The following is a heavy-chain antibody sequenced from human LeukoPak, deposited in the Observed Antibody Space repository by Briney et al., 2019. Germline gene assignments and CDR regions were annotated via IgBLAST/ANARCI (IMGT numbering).Heavy chain of an antibody. Sequence: PGGSLRLSCAASGFTFSSYAMHWVRQAPGKGLEYVSAISSNGGSTYYANSVKGRFTISRDNSKNTLYLQMGSLRAEDMAVYYCARGRIAVVWFDYWGQGTLVTVSS. CDR2: ISSNGGST. V-gene: IGHV3-64*01. CDR3: ARGRIAVVWFDY. J-gene: IGHJ4*02. CDR1: GFTFSSYA. D-gene: IGHD3-22*01.